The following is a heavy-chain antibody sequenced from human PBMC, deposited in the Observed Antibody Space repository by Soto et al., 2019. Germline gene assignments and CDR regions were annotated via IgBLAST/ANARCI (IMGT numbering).Heavy chain of an antibody. Sequence: SVKVSCKASGGTFSSYAISWVRQAPGQGLEWMGGIIPIFGTANYAQKFQGRVTITADESTSTAYMELSSLRSEGTAVYYCARDNCSGGSCYQNYYYYGMDVWGQGTTVTVSS. CDR2: IIPIFGTA. D-gene: IGHD2-15*01. V-gene: IGHV1-69*13. CDR3: ARDNCSGGSCYQNYYYYGMDV. J-gene: IGHJ6*02. CDR1: GGTFSSYA.